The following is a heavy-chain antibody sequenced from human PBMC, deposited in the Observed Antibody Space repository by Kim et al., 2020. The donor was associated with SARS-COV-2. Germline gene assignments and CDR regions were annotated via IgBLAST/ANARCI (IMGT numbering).Heavy chain of an antibody. CDR1: GFTFSSYG. Sequence: GGSLRLSCAASGFTFSSYGMHWVRQAPGKGLEWVEVISYDGSNKYYADSVKGRFTISRDNSKNTLYLQMNSLRAEDTAVYYCAKDPYYSGYARAESYFDYWGQGTLVTVSS. V-gene: IGHV3-30*18. J-gene: IGHJ4*02. CDR3: AKDPYYSGYARAESYFDY. D-gene: IGHD5-12*01. CDR2: ISYDGSNK.